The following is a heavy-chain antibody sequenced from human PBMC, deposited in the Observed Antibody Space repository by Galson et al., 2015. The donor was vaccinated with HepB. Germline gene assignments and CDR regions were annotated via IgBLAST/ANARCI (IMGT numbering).Heavy chain of an antibody. CDR1: GFTFSSYA. V-gene: IGHV3-23*01. Sequence: SLRLSCAASGFTFSSYAMSWVRQAPGKGLEWVSTISNGGGSTFYADSVKGRFTISRDNSKNTLYLQMNSLRAEDTAVYYCAKASPRTIWSFDYWGQGTLVTVSS. CDR2: ISNGGGST. D-gene: IGHD1-7*01. J-gene: IGHJ4*02. CDR3: AKASPRTIWSFDY.